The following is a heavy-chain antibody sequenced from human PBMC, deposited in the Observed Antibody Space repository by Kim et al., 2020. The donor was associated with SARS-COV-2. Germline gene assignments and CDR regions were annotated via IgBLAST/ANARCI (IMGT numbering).Heavy chain of an antibody. D-gene: IGHD3-3*01. Sequence: NPSLKSRVTISVDTSKNQFSLKLSSVTAADTAVYYCARHHYDFWSPGFDPWGQGTLVTVSS. CDR3: ARHHYDFWSPGFDP. J-gene: IGHJ5*02. V-gene: IGHV4-59*08.